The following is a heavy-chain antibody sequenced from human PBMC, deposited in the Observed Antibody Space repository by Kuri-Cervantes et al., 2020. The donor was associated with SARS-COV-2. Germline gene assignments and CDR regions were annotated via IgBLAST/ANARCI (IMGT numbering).Heavy chain of an antibody. D-gene: IGHD1-26*01. J-gene: IGHJ4*02. V-gene: IGHV3-23*01. CDR3: AKAPLLASSGSYCDY. CDR2: ISGSGGST. Sequence: LSLTCAASGFTFSSYAMSWVRQAPGKGLEWVSAISGSGGSTYYADSVKGRFTISRDNSKNTLYLQMNSLRAEDTAVYYCAKAPLLASSGSYCDYWGQGTLVTVSS. CDR1: GFTFSSYA.